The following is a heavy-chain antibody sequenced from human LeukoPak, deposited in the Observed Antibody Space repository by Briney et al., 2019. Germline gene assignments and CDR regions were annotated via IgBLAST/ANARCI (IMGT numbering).Heavy chain of an antibody. CDR2: IYYSGST. CDR1: GGSISSYY. Sequence: SSETLSLTCTVSGGSISSYYWSWIRQPPGKGLEWIGYIYYSGSTKYNPSLKSRVTISVDASKTQFSLKLNSVTAADTAVYYCARAKEAAAGTSYFDYWGQGTLVTVSS. CDR3: ARAKEAAAGTSYFDY. V-gene: IGHV4-59*12. D-gene: IGHD6-13*01. J-gene: IGHJ4*02.